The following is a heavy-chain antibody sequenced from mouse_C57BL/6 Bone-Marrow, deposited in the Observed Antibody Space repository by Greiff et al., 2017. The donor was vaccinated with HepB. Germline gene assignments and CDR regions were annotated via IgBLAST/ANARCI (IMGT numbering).Heavy chain of an antibody. CDR3: ARFYYGYDEGFDY. CDR1: GFTFSDYG. J-gene: IGHJ2*01. V-gene: IGHV5-17*01. Sequence: EVKLMESGGGLVKPGGSLKLSCAASGFTFSDYGMHWVRQAPEKGLEWVAYISSGSSTIYYADTVKGRFTISRDNAKNTLFLQMTSLRSEDTAMYYCARFYYGYDEGFDYWGQGTTLTVSS. D-gene: IGHD2-2*01. CDR2: ISSGSSTI.